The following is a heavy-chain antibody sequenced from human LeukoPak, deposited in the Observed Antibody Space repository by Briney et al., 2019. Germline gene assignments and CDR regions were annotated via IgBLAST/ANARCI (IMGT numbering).Heavy chain of an antibody. D-gene: IGHD3-22*01. V-gene: IGHV3-21*01. J-gene: IGHJ4*02. CDR1: GFTFSNYN. CDR2: ISSSSSYI. Sequence: GGSLRLSCAASGFTFSNYNMNWVRQAPGKGLEWVSSISSSSSYIYYADSVKGRFTISRHNAKKSLYLQMNSLRPDDTALYYCARALADSRGYYLGFDYWGQGTPVTVSS. CDR3: ARALADSRGYYLGFDY.